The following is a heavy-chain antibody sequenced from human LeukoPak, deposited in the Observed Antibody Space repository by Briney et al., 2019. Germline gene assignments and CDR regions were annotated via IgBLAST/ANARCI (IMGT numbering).Heavy chain of an antibody. Sequence: PGGSLRLSCVASGLTVSGNSMSWVRQAPGKGLEWVSYISSSGSTIYYADSVKGRFTISRDNAKNSLYLQMNSLRAEDTAVYYCARDMAAAGPDAIDYWGQGTLVTVSS. V-gene: IGHV3-11*04. CDR1: GLTVSGNS. CDR3: ARDMAAAGPDAIDY. D-gene: IGHD6-13*01. J-gene: IGHJ4*02. CDR2: ISSSGSTI.